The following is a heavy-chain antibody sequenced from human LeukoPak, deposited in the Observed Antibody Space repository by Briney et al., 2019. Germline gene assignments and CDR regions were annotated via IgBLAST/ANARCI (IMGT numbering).Heavy chain of an antibody. J-gene: IGHJ3*02. Sequence: GGSLRLSCAASGFTFSTSAMNWVRQAPGKGLEWVSSINQGATHIYYADSVKGRFTISRDNSKNTLYLQMNSLRAEDTAVYYCAKLTFTMIVVVITGAFDIWGQGTMVTVSS. D-gene: IGHD3-22*01. CDR2: INQGATHI. V-gene: IGHV3-23*05. CDR1: GFTFSTSA. CDR3: AKLTFTMIVVVITGAFDI.